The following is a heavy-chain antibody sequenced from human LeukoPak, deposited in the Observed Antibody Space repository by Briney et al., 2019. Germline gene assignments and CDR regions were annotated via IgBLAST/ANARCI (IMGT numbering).Heavy chain of an antibody. CDR3: ARVVKIFGVVTLDY. CDR2: IYYSGST. CDR1: GGSISSGGYY. D-gene: IGHD3-3*01. Sequence: PSETLSLTCTVSGGSISSGGYYWSWIRQHPGKGLEWIGYIYYSGSTYYNPSLKSRVTISVDTSKNQFSLKLSSVTAADTAVYYCARVVKIFGVVTLDYWGQGTLVTVSS. V-gene: IGHV4-31*03. J-gene: IGHJ4*02.